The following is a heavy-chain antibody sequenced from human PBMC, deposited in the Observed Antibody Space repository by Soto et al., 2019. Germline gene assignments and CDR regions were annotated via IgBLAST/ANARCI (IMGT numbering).Heavy chain of an antibody. V-gene: IGHV3-7*03. D-gene: IGHD3-16*01. CDR1: GFTFSSYW. J-gene: IGHJ4*02. Sequence: GGSLRLSCAASGFTFSSYWISWVRQAPGKGLEWVANIKQDGSEKYCVDSVKGRFTISRDNSKNTLYLQMNSLRAEDTAVYYCAKDLSWGARDFDYWGQGTLVTVSS. CDR3: AKDLSWGARDFDY. CDR2: IKQDGSEK.